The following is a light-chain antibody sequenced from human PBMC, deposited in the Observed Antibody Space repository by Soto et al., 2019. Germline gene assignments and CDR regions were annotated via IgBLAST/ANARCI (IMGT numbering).Light chain of an antibody. V-gene: IGKV3D-15*01. CDR1: QSVGSK. CDR2: DAS. J-gene: IGKJ1*01. Sequence: EIVLTQSPATLSLSPGERATLSCRASQSVGSKLAWYQQRPGQAPRLLIYDASNRATGIPARFSGSGSGAEFTLTISSLQSEDFAIYYCQQYNNLPPTFGQGTKVDI. CDR3: QQYNNLPPT.